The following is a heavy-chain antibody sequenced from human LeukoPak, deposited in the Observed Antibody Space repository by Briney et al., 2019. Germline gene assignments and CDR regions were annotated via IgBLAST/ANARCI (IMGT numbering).Heavy chain of an antibody. V-gene: IGHV3-66*01. Sequence: GGSLRLSCAASGFTVSSNYMSWVRQAPGKGLEWVSVIYSGGSTYYADSVKGRFTISRDNSKNTLYLQMNSLRAEDTAVYYCAKDSRELGSYYYYYMDVWGKGTTVTISS. D-gene: IGHD1-26*01. CDR2: IYSGGST. CDR1: GFTVSSNY. CDR3: AKDSRELGSYYYYYMDV. J-gene: IGHJ6*03.